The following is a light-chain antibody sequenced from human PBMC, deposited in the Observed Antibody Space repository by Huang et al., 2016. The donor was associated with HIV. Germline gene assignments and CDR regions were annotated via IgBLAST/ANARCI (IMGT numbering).Light chain of an antibody. CDR3: QQYHNWPYT. CDR1: QRVATH. J-gene: IGKJ2*01. CDR2: GAS. V-gene: IGKV3-15*01. Sequence: EIIMTQSPANLSLSPGEGASLSCRANQRVATHFAWYLPRPGQSPRVLIFGASTRASGLPGRFSGSGSGTQFTLTVSGLQSEDFAVYYCQQYHNWPYTFGQGTKLEI.